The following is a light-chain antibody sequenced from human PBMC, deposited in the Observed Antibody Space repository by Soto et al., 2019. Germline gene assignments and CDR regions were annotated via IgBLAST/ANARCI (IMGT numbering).Light chain of an antibody. Sequence: EGVLTQSPGTLSLSPGERATLSCRASQSVDRSYLAWYQQRPGQAPRLLIYGASSRAAVIPDRFSGSGSGTDFTLTISRLEPEDFAVYFCQQYGSSPPMFTFGQGTKLEIK. CDR1: QSVDRSY. CDR3: QQYGSSPPMFT. CDR2: GAS. J-gene: IGKJ2*01. V-gene: IGKV3-20*01.